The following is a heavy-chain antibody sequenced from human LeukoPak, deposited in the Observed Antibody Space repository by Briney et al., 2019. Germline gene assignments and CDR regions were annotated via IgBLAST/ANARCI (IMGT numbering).Heavy chain of an antibody. CDR3: ARGAAVRYSGYDSDY. CDR1: GGSISSYY. V-gene: IGHV4-59*01. J-gene: IGHJ4*02. D-gene: IGHD5-12*01. CDR2: IYYSGST. Sequence: PSETLSLTCTVSGGSISSYYWSWIRQPPGKGLEWIGYIYYSGSTNSNPSLKSRVTISVDTSKNQFSLKLSSVTAADTAVYYCARGAAVRYSGYDSDYWGQGTLVTVSS.